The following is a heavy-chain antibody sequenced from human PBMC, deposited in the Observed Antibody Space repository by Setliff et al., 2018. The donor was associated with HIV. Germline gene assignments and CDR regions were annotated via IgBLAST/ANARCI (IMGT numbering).Heavy chain of an antibody. D-gene: IGHD3-16*01. CDR1: GGSINSYF. CDR3: AGTPSRGGFDY. CDR2: VYYTGST. J-gene: IGHJ4*02. Sequence: SETLSLTCTVSGGSINSYFWSWIRQPPGKGLEWIAYVYYTGSTNYNPSLKSRVTISLDTSKNQFSLNVNSVTAADTAVYYCAGTPSRGGFDYWGQGTLVTVFS. V-gene: IGHV4-59*01.